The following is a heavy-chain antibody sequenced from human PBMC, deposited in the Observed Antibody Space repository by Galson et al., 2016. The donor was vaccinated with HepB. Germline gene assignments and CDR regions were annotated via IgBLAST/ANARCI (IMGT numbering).Heavy chain of an antibody. V-gene: IGHV3-33*01. CDR3: ARTAGLDSLDV. Sequence: SLRLSCAVSGFSFSSFGMHWVRQAPGKGLEWVALIWYDGSNRYYADSVKGRFAVSRDNSKNTLYLQMNSLRAEDTAVYYCARTAGLDSLDVWGQGTTATVSS. CDR1: GFSFSSFG. CDR2: IWYDGSNR. J-gene: IGHJ6*02. D-gene: IGHD3-9*01.